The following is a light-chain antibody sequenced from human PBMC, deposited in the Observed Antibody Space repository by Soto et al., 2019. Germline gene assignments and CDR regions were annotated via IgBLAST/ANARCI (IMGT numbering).Light chain of an antibody. CDR2: KAS. CDR3: QQYKSYWT. V-gene: IGKV1-5*03. J-gene: IGKJ1*01. Sequence: DIPMTQSPSTLSASLRARVAITCRASQSISNWLAWYQQKPGKAPKLLIYKASSLESGVPSRFSGSGSETEFTLTISSLKPDDFATCYCQQYKSYWTFGKGTKVDIK. CDR1: QSISNW.